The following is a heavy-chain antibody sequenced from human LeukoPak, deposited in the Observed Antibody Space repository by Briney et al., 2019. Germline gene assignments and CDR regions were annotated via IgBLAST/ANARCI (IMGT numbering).Heavy chain of an antibody. CDR1: GYTFTGYY. V-gene: IGHV1-69*13. CDR2: FIPLFGVA. CDR3: ASVPPYSGYDFVDY. Sequence: SVKVSCKASGYTFTGYYMHWVRQAPGQGLEWMGGFIPLFGVANYAQKFQGRVTITADESTSTAYMELSSLRSEDTAVYYCASVPPYSGYDFVDYWGHGTLVTVSS. J-gene: IGHJ4*01. D-gene: IGHD5-12*01.